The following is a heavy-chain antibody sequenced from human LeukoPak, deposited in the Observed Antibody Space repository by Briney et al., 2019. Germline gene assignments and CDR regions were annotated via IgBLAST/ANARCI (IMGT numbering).Heavy chain of an antibody. V-gene: IGHV1-3*01. Sequence: GASVKVSCKASGYTFTSYAMHWVRQAPGQRLEWMGWINAGNGNTKYSQKFQGRVTVARDTSANTAYMELSSLRSEDTAVYYCARMYSSSWYWGGYFDYWGQGTLVTVSS. D-gene: IGHD6-13*01. CDR1: GYTFTSYA. J-gene: IGHJ4*02. CDR2: INAGNGNT. CDR3: ARMYSSSWYWGGYFDY.